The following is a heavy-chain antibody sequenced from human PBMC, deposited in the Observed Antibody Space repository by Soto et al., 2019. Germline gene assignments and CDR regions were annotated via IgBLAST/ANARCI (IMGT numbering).Heavy chain of an antibody. D-gene: IGHD2-2*01. CDR1: GFTFSGHW. Sequence: EVQLVESGGDLVRSGGSLSLSCAASGFTFSGHWMHWVRQVPGKGLEWVSRINTDGGSSAYADSVKGRFAISRDNAKNTLYLQMNGLRAEDTAVYYCAREAGYCSRTSCYRRAFDTWGQGTTVTVSS. CDR3: AREAGYCSRTSCYRRAFDT. J-gene: IGHJ3*02. V-gene: IGHV3-74*03. CDR2: INTDGGSS.